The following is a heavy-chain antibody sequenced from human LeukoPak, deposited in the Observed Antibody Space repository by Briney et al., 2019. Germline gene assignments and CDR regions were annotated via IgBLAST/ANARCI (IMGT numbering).Heavy chain of an antibody. CDR2: IWYDGSNK. CDR3: ARDLRRYCSSTSCPPGDY. J-gene: IGHJ4*02. V-gene: IGHV3-33*01. CDR1: GFTLSSYG. D-gene: IGHD2-2*01. Sequence: PGGSLRLSCAASGFTLSSYGMHWVRQAPGKGLEWVAVIWYDGSNKYHADSVKGRFTISRDNSKNTLYLQMNSLRAEDTAVYYCARDLRRYCSSTSCPPGDYWGQGTLVTVSS.